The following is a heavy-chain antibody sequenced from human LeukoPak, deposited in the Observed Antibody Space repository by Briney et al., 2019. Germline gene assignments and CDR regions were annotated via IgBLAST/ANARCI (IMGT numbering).Heavy chain of an antibody. V-gene: IGHV1-2*02. J-gene: IGHJ1*01. CDR2: INPNSGGT. Sequence: ASVKVSCKASGYTFTGYYMHWVRQAPGQGLEWMGWINPNSGGTNYAQKFQGRVTMTRDTSISTAYMELSRLRSDDTAVYYCARAGGEQSNPYFQHWGQGTLVTVSS. CDR3: ARAGGEQSNPYFQH. CDR1: GYTFTGYY. D-gene: IGHD1/OR15-1a*01.